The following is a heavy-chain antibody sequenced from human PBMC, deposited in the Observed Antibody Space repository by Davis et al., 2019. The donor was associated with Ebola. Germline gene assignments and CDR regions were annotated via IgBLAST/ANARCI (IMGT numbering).Heavy chain of an antibody. Sequence: ASVKVSCKASGYKFTNYPMNWVRQAPGQGLEWMGWINTNTGNPTYAQGFTGRFVFSLDTSVSTAYLQISSLKAEDTAVYYCARDGVTGYYYYYYAMDVWGKGTTVTVSS. CDR2: INTNTGNP. J-gene: IGHJ6*04. V-gene: IGHV7-4-1*02. D-gene: IGHD1-20*01. CDR3: ARDGVTGYYYYYYAMDV. CDR1: GYKFTNYP.